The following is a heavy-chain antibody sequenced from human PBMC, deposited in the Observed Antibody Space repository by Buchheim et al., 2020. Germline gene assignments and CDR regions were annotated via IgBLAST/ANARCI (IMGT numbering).Heavy chain of an antibody. CDR1: GGPFSGYY. V-gene: IGHV4-34*01. D-gene: IGHD3-22*01. CDR2: VNHSGST. Sequence: QVQLQQWGAGLLKPSETLSLTCAVYGGPFSGYYWSWIRQSPGKGLEWIGEVNHSGSTKYNPSYKSRVTISEETSKNEFSRNLNSVTAADTAVYYCARGPKYYYDSSGYYKFDYWGQGIL. J-gene: IGHJ4*02. CDR3: ARGPKYYYDSSGYYKFDY.